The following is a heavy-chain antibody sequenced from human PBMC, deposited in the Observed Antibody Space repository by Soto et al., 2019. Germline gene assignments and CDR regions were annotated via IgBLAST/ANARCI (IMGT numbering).Heavy chain of an antibody. CDR1: GFTFSDYY. CDR2: ISSSGSTI. Sequence: QVQLVESGGGLVKPGGSLRLSCAASGFTFSDYYMSWIRQAPGKGLEWVSYISSSGSTIYYTDSVKGRFTISRDNAKNSLYLQMNGLRAEDTAVYYCARDWGTGSRLRDWFDPWGQGTLVTVSS. D-gene: IGHD1-1*01. V-gene: IGHV3-11*01. J-gene: IGHJ5*02. CDR3: ARDWGTGSRLRDWFDP.